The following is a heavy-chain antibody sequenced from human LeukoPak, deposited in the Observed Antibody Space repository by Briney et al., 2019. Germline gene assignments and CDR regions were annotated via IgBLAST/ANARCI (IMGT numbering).Heavy chain of an antibody. CDR1: GYTFTHYY. J-gene: IGHJ4*02. D-gene: IGHD5-24*01. V-gene: IGHV1-46*01. Sequence: ATVKVSCKSSGYTFTHYYIHWVRQAPGQGLEWLGMIVPSSGSTSYGQQFLGRVTMTRDTSTTTVHMELSGLRSDDTAVYYCARDYRIDGYNRGVDHWGQGTLVTVSS. CDR3: ARDYRIDGYNRGVDH. CDR2: IVPSSGST.